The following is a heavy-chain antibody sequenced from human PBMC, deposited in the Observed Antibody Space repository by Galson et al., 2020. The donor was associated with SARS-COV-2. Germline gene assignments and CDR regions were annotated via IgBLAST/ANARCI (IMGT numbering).Heavy chain of an antibody. Sequence: ASETLSLTCTVSGGSISSTIYYWGWIRQPPGKGLDYIGNIYYSGSTYYNPSLKSRVTISLDTSKNQFSLKLSSVTAADTAVYYCARDLRYAPFDIWGQGTMVTVSS. D-gene: IGHD2-8*01. J-gene: IGHJ3*02. CDR3: ARDLRYAPFDI. CDR1: GGSISSTIYY. CDR2: IYYSGST. V-gene: IGHV4-39*07.